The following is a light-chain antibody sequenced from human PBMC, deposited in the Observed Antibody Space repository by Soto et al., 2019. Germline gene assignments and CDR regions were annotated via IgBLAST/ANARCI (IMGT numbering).Light chain of an antibody. Sequence: EIVLTQSPATLSLSPGERAALSCRASQSVSSYFAWYHQKPGQAPRLLIYDASKRATGIPARFSGSGSGTDFTLTISSLEPEDFAVYFCQQRSNWPSTFGGGTKVEI. J-gene: IGKJ4*01. CDR2: DAS. V-gene: IGKV3-11*01. CDR3: QQRSNWPST. CDR1: QSVSSY.